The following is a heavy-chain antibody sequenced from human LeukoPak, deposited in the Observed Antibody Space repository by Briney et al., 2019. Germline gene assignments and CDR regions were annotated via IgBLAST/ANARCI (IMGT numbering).Heavy chain of an antibody. J-gene: IGHJ4*02. CDR2: INPKSGGT. CDR1: GYTFSGYY. D-gene: IGHD2-15*01. Sequence: ASVKVSCKASGYTFSGYYMHWVRQAPGQGLEWMGWINPKSGGTNEAQKFHDRVTMTRDTSIRTACMEVSRLRSDDTAVYYCASTTSYCSSGRCYLGYWGQGTLVTVSS. CDR3: ASTTSYCSSGRCYLGY. V-gene: IGHV1-2*02.